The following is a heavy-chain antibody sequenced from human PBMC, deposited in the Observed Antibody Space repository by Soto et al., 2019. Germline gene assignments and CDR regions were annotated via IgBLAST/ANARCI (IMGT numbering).Heavy chain of an antibody. J-gene: IGHJ6*02. CDR2: MNPNSGET. D-gene: IGHD6-19*01. CDR1: FSSYD. V-gene: IGHV1-8*01. CDR3: ARGPGSSDWRVFYYYMDV. Sequence: QVQLVQSGAEVKKPGTSVKVACTFSSYDINWVRQAAGQGPEWMAWMNPNSGETRYAQKFQGRVTMTRDTSKFTAYMELSNLRSEDTAVYYCARGPGSSDWRVFYYYMDVWDQGTTVTVSS.